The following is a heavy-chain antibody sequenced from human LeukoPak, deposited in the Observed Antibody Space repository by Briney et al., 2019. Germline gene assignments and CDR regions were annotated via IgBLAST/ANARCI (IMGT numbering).Heavy chain of an antibody. CDR3: ARSTYYYDSSGYYYY. Sequence: GASVKVSCKASGYTFTGYYMHRVRQAPGQGLEWMGWINPNSGGTDYAQKFRGRVTMTRDTSISTAYMELSRLRSDDTAVYNCARSTYYYDSSGYYYYWGQGTLVTVSS. CDR1: GYTFTGYY. D-gene: IGHD3-22*01. J-gene: IGHJ4*02. V-gene: IGHV1-2*02. CDR2: INPNSGGT.